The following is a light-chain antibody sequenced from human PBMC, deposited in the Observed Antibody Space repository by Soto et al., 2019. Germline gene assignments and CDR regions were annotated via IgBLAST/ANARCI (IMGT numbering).Light chain of an antibody. CDR1: SGHSSYA. CDR3: QTWGTGIHVL. Sequence: QLVLTQSPSASASQGASVKLTCTLSSGHSSYAIAWHQQQPEKGPRYLMKLNSDGSHSKGDGIPDRFSGSSSGAERYLTISSPQSEDEADYYCQTWGTGIHVLFGGGTKVTVL. J-gene: IGLJ2*01. CDR2: LNSDGSH. V-gene: IGLV4-69*01.